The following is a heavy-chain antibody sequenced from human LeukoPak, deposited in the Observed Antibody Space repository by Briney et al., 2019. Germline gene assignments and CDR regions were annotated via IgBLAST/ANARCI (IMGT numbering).Heavy chain of an antibody. J-gene: IGHJ5*02. V-gene: IGHV1-2*02. CDR3: GRGDKTFDP. CDR1: GYTFTGYY. Sequence: ASVTVSCTASGYTFTGYYIHWVRQAPGQGLEWMGWINPNSGGTTYAQNFQGRVTMTRDTSINTAYMELRSLRSEDTAVYFCGRGDKTFDPWGQGTLVTVSS. CDR2: INPNSGGT.